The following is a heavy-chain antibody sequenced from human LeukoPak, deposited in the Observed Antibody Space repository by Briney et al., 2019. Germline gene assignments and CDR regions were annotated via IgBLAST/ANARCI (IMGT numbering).Heavy chain of an antibody. D-gene: IGHD3-22*01. CDR3: ARAAYYYDSSGYRQGDAFDI. J-gene: IGHJ3*02. V-gene: IGHV4-59*01. Sequence: SETLSLTCTVSDGSISSFYWSWIRQPPGKGLEWIGYIYYSGISHYNPSLKSRVTISVDTPKNQFSLKLSSVTAADTAVYYCARAAYYYDSSGYRQGDAFDIWGQGTMVTVSS. CDR2: IYYSGIS. CDR1: DGSISSFY.